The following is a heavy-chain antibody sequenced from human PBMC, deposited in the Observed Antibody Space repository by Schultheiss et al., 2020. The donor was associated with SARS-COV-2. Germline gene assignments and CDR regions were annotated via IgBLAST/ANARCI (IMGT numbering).Heavy chain of an antibody. Sequence: SETLSLTCTVSGGSISSSSYYWGWIRQPPGKGLEWIGEINHSGSTNYNPSLKSRVTISVDTSKNQFSLKLSSVTAADTAVYYCARYIVGATGAFDYWGQGTLVTVSS. J-gene: IGHJ4*02. V-gene: IGHV4-39*07. CDR1: GGSISSSSYY. CDR2: INHSGST. D-gene: IGHD1-26*01. CDR3: ARYIVGATGAFDY.